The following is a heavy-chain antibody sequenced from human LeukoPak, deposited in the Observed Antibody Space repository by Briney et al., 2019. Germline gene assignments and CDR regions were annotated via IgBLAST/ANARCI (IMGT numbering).Heavy chain of an antibody. CDR2: IYPGDSDT. CDR1: GYRLSSYW. V-gene: IGHV5-51*01. Sequence: GESLKISCKVSGYRLSSYWIGWVRQMPGKGLEWMGIIYPGDSDTRYSPSFQGQVTISADKSISTAYLQWSSLKASDTAMYYCARRSSIAAPLFDYWGQGTLVTVSS. J-gene: IGHJ4*02. CDR3: ARRSSIAAPLFDY. D-gene: IGHD6-6*01.